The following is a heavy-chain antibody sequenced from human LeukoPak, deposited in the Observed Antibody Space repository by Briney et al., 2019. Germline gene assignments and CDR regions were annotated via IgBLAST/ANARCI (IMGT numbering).Heavy chain of an antibody. J-gene: IGHJ4*02. CDR3: AKDRRAYYYDSSYFDY. CDR2: ISSSGSTI. Sequence: PGGSLRLSCAASGFTFSSYEMNWVRQAPGKGLEWVSYISSSGSTIYYADSVKGRFTISRDNAKNSLYLQMNSLRAEDTAVYYCAKDRRAYYYDSSYFDYWGQGTLVTVSS. D-gene: IGHD3-22*01. CDR1: GFTFSSYE. V-gene: IGHV3-48*03.